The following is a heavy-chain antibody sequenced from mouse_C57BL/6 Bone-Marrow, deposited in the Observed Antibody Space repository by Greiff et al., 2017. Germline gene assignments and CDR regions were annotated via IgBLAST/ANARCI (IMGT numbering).Heavy chain of an antibody. V-gene: IGHV1-66*01. CDR3: ARELQYYFDY. J-gene: IGHJ2*01. CDR1: GYSFTSYY. D-gene: IGHD2-12*01. CDR2: IYPGSGNT. Sequence: QVHVKQSGPELVKPGASVKISCKASGYSFTSYYIHWVKQRPGQGLEWIGWIYPGSGNTKYNEKFKGKATLTADTSSSTAYMQLSSLTSEDSAVXYCARELQYYFDYWGQGTTLTVSS.